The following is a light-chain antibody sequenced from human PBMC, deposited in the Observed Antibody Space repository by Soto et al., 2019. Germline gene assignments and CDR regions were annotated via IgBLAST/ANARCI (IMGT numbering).Light chain of an antibody. CDR1: QSVSSSY. Sequence: EVFLTQSPGTLSLSPEERATLSCRASQSVSSSYLAWYQQKPGQAPRLLIYGASSRATGIPDRFSGSGSGTDFTLTISRLEPEDFAVYYCQQYGSSPFTFGPGTKVDIK. J-gene: IGKJ3*01. CDR3: QQYGSSPFT. CDR2: GAS. V-gene: IGKV3-20*01.